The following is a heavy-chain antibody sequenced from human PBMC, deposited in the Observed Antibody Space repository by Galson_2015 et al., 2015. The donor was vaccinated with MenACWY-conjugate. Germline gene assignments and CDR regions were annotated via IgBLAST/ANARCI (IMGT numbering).Heavy chain of an antibody. Sequence: SVKVSCKASGGTFSSYAISWVRQAPGQGLEWMGRIIPILGIANYAQKFQGRVTITADKSASTAYMELSSLRSEDTAVYYCARGNDYGGNSAFGYWGQGTLVTVSS. CDR1: GGTFSSYA. D-gene: IGHD4-23*01. J-gene: IGHJ4*02. CDR3: ARGNDYGGNSAFGY. V-gene: IGHV1-69*04. CDR2: IIPILGIA.